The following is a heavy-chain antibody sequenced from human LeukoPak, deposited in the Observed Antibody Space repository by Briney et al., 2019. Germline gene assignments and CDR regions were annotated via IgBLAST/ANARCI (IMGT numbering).Heavy chain of an antibody. Sequence: GGSLRLSCAASGFTFSSYAMHWVRQAPGKGLEWVAVISYDGSNKYYADSVKGRFTISRDNSKNTLYLQMNSLRAEDTAVYYCARDSKKWLLLPEDPTLDYWGQGTLVTVSS. D-gene: IGHD3-22*01. CDR2: ISYDGSNK. V-gene: IGHV3-30-3*01. CDR3: ARDSKKWLLLPEDPTLDY. J-gene: IGHJ4*02. CDR1: GFTFSSYA.